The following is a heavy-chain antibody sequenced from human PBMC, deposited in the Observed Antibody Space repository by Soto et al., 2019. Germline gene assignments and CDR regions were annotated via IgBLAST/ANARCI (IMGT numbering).Heavy chain of an antibody. CDR3: AKVYGYCSSTSCYAFDY. Sequence: GGSLRLSCAASGFTFDDYAMHWVRQAPGKGLEWVSGISWNSGSIGYADSVKGRFTISRDNAKNSLYLQMNSLRAEDTALYYCAKVYGYCSSTSCYAFDYWGQGTLVTVSS. CDR1: GFTFDDYA. CDR2: ISWNSGSI. V-gene: IGHV3-9*01. D-gene: IGHD2-2*01. J-gene: IGHJ4*02.